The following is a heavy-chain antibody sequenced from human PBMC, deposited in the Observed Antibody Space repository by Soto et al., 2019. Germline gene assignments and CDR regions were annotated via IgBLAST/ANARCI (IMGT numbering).Heavy chain of an antibody. Sequence: PGGSLRLSSAASGFTFSSYSMNWVRQDTGKGLEWVSYIKRSSNTIYYADSVKGRFTITRDNAKNSLYLQMNSLRAEDTAVYYCAISDSSVYYYDIGPNWFDPWGQGTLVTVSS. D-gene: IGHD3-22*01. J-gene: IGHJ5*02. V-gene: IGHV3-48*01. CDR1: GFTFSSYS. CDR3: AISDSSVYYYDIGPNWFDP. CDR2: IKRSSNTI.